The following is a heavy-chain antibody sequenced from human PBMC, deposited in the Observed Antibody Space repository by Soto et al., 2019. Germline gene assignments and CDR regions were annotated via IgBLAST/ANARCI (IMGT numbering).Heavy chain of an antibody. CDR3: ATQGITGTTTYYYYYMDV. V-gene: IGHV5-51*03. Sequence: EVQLVQSGAEVKKPGESLKISCKGSGYSFTSYWIGWVRQMPGKGLEWMGIIYPGDSDTRYSPSFQGQVTNSADKSISTAYLKWSSLKASDTAMYYCATQGITGTTTYYYYYMDVWGKGTTVTGSS. D-gene: IGHD1-7*01. CDR2: IYPGDSDT. J-gene: IGHJ6*03. CDR1: GYSFTSYW.